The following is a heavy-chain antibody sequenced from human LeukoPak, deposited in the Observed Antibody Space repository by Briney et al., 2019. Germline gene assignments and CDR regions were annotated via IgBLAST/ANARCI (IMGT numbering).Heavy chain of an antibody. Sequence: SETLCLTCTVSGGSISSGGYYWSWIRQHPGKGLEWIGYIYYSGSTYYNPSLKSRVTISVDTSKNQFSLKLSSVTAADTAVYYCARGRGLYSSSSYWIHPWGQGTLVTASS. CDR3: ARGRGLYSSSSYWIHP. CDR1: GGSISSGGYY. D-gene: IGHD6-6*01. V-gene: IGHV4-31*03. J-gene: IGHJ5*02. CDR2: IYYSGST.